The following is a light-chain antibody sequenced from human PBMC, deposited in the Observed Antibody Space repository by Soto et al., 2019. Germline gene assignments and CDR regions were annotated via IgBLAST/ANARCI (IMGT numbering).Light chain of an antibody. CDR2: DVT. Sequence: QSVLTQPASVSGSPGQSITISCTGTSSDVGGYNYVSWYQHHPGKAPKLMIFDVTNRPSGVSNRFSGSKSGNTASLTISGLQAEDEADYYCSSYASRSTLYVFGTGTQLTVL. V-gene: IGLV2-14*03. CDR3: SSYASRSTLYV. J-gene: IGLJ1*01. CDR1: SSDVGGYNY.